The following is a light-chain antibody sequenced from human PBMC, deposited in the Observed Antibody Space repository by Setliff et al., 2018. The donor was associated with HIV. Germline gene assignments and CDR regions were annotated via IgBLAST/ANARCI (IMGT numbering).Light chain of an antibody. CDR3: TSYTVNNTPV. J-gene: IGLJ1*01. CDR2: DAT. CDR1: SSDIGGYNY. Sequence: QSALTQPASVIGSPGQSITISCNGTSSDIGGYNYVSRYQQHPDTVPKLIIYDATNRPSGISDRFSGSKSADAASLTISGLQTEDEADYYCTSYTVNNTPVFGTGTKGTVL. V-gene: IGLV2-14*03.